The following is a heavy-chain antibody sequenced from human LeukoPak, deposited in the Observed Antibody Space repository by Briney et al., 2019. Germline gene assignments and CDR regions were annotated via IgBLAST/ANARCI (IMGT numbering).Heavy chain of an antibody. J-gene: IGHJ4*02. CDR1: GFSFSTSG. D-gene: IGHD3-10*01. CDR2: ISKDGRKN. CDR3: ARDLLNYGSAYYDVGIFDS. V-gene: IGHV3-30*04. Sequence: GGSLRLSCEASGFSFSTSGVHWVRQAPGKGLEWMAVISKDGRKNHYADSVKGRFTISSDNSKSTLFLEMNSLRPEDTAIYYCARDLLNYGSAYYDVGIFDSWGQGTLVTVSS.